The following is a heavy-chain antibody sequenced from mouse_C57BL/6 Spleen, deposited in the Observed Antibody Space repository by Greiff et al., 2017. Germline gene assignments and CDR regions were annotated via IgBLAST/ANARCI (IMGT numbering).Heavy chain of an antibody. CDR1: GYAFSSSW. CDR2: IYPGDGDT. J-gene: IGHJ4*01. Sequence: VQLQQSGPELVKPGASVKISCKASGYAFSSSWMNWVKQRPGKGLEWIGRIYPGDGDTNYNGKFKGKATLTADKSSSTAYMQLSSLTSEDSAVYFCACRPLGNYYAMDYWGQGTSVTVSS. V-gene: IGHV1-82*01. D-gene: IGHD4-1*01. CDR3: ACRPLGNYYAMDY.